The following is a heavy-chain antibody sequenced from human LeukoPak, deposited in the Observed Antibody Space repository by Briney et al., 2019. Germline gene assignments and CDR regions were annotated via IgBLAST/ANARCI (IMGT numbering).Heavy chain of an antibody. Sequence: GGSLRLSCAASGFTVSSNYMSWVRQAPGKGLEWVSVIYSGGSTYYADSVKGRFTISRDNAKNSLYLQMNSLRAEDTAVYYCASRDSSGWLDDYWGQGTLVTVSS. CDR2: IYSGGST. V-gene: IGHV3-66*01. J-gene: IGHJ4*02. CDR3: ASRDSSGWLDDY. CDR1: GFTVSSNY. D-gene: IGHD6-19*01.